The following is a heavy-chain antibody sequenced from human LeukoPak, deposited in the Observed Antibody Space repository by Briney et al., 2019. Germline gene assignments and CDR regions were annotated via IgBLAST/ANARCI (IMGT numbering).Heavy chain of an antibody. D-gene: IGHD3-3*01. CDR2: ISYDGSNK. CDR1: GFTFSSYA. J-gene: IGHJ4*02. Sequence: PGGSLRLSCAASGFTFSSYAMHWVRQAPGKGLEWVAVISYDGSNKYYADSVKGRFTISRDNSKNTLYLQMNSLRAEDTAVYYCARMGYDFWGGYPPPSGDYWGQGTLVTVSS. V-gene: IGHV3-30-3*01. CDR3: ARMGYDFWGGYPPPSGDY.